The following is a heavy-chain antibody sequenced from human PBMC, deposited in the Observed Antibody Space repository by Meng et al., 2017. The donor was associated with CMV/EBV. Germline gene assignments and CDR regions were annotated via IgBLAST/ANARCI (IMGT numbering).Heavy chain of an antibody. CDR2: INPNSGGT. D-gene: IGHD2-2*01. J-gene: IGHJ5*02. CDR1: GYTFTGYY. Sequence: ASVKVSCKASGYTFTGYYMHWVRQAPGQGLEWMGWINPNSGGTNYAQKFQGRVTMTRDTSISTAYMELSRLRSDDTAVYYCARVDCSSTSCYLRFDPWGQGTLVPSPQ. CDR3: ARVDCSSTSCYLRFDP. V-gene: IGHV1-2*02.